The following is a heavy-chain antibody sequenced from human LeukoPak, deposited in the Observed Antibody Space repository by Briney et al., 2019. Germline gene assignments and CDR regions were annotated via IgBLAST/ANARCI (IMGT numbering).Heavy chain of an antibody. Sequence: GGSLRLSCAASGFTFSSYSMSWVRQAPGKGLEWVSSISSSSSYIYYADSVKGRFTISRDNAKNSLYLQMNSLRAEDTAVYYCARDPVVGYMDVWGKGTTVTISS. CDR2: ISSSSSYI. V-gene: IGHV3-21*01. CDR1: GFTFSSYS. J-gene: IGHJ6*03. CDR3: ARDPVVGYMDV. D-gene: IGHD6-19*01.